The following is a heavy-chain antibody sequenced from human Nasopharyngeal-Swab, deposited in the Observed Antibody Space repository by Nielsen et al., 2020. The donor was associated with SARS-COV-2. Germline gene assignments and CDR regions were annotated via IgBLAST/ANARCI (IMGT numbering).Heavy chain of an antibody. D-gene: IGHD2-15*01. CDR1: GYTFTHYG. CDR2: ISTYNSNT. V-gene: IGHV1-18*01. Sequence: ASVKVSCKASGYTFTHYGITWVRPAPGQGLEWTGWISTYNSNTNYRQKLQGRVTMTTDTSTSTAYMELRSLRSDDTAMYYCARDRRDVVVVVAAGGPDYWGQGTLVTVSS. J-gene: IGHJ4*02. CDR3: ARDRRDVVVVVAAGGPDY.